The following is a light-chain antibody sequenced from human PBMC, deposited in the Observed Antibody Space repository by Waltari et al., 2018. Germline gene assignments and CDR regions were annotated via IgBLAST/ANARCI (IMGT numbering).Light chain of an antibody. V-gene: IGLV3-9*01. CDR2: RDN. CDR1: NIGSKN. Sequence: SYELTQPRSASVALGQTARISCEADNIGSKNVHWYQQKPDQAPVLVISRDNNRPSGIPERFSGSNSGNTATLIISRAQDGDEADYSCQVWDRSVVIFGGGTKLTVL. CDR3: QVWDRSVVI. J-gene: IGLJ2*01.